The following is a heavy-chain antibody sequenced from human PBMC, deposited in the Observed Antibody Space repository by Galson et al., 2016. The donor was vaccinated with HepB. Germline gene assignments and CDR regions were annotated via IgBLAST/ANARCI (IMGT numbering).Heavy chain of an antibody. CDR3: VKGAVWFGESVD. J-gene: IGHJ1*01. D-gene: IGHD3-10*01. CDR2: IGDSGDNT. Sequence: SLRLSCATSGFTFTNYALNWVRQAPGKGLEWVSRIGDSGDNTDYTDSVKGRFTVSRDNSKNTMYLQMNSLRAEDTAVYYCVKGAVWFGESVDWGQGTLVTVSS. V-gene: IGHV3-23*01. CDR1: GFTFTNYA.